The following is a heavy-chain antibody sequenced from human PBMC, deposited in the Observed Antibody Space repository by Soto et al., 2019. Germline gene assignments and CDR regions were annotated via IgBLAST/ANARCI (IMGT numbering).Heavy chain of an antibody. J-gene: IGHJ4*02. Sequence: EVQLLDSGGGLVQHGGSLRLSCAASGFTFSNYAMNWVRQAPGKGLEWVLGISGGGDSTYYADSVKGRFTISRDNSKNTLFLQMNRLRAEATAVYYCAKERLARGFDYLGQGTLGTVS. CDR1: GFTFSNYA. CDR3: AKERLARGFDY. CDR2: ISGGGDST. V-gene: IGHV3-23*01.